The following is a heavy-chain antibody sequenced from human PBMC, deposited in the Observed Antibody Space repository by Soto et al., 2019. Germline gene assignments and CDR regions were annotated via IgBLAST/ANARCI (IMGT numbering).Heavy chain of an antibody. V-gene: IGHV1-69*12. CDR3: ASGIQLWLRRINNGYSG. CDR1: EATSSTYV. CDR2: IIPMFGTA. J-gene: IGHJ4*02. D-gene: IGHD5-18*01. Sequence: QVNWVQLGAGVKRLKSSVKFPCKAPEATSSTYVISWARKAPGQGLEWMGGIIPMFGTANYAQRFQDRVTITADESTNTVYMELSSLRSEDTAVYFCASGIQLWLRRINNGYSGWGQGTLVTVSS.